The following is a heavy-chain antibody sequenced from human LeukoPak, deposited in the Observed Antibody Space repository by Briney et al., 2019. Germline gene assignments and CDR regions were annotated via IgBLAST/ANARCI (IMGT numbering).Heavy chain of an antibody. CDR3: ATSIPNWNDARSFDY. CDR1: GGTFSSYA. V-gene: IGHV1-69*13. J-gene: IGHJ4*02. Sequence: WASVKVSCKASGGTFSSYAISWVRQAPGQGLEWMGGIIPIFGTANYAQKFQGRVTITADESTSTAYMELSSLRSEDTAVYYCATSIPNWNDARSFDYWGQGTLVTVSS. D-gene: IGHD1-20*01. CDR2: IIPIFGTA.